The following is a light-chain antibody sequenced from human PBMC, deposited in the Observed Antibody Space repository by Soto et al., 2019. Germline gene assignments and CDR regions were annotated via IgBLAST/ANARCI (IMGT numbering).Light chain of an antibody. Sequence: EIVLTQSPGTLALSPGEGATLYSRASQSITNNYLAWYQQEPGRAHRLLIYGATSRATGIPDRFSGSGSGTDFTLTISRLEPEDFAMYYCQQYGYLVTFGGGTKVDIK. CDR3: QQYGYLVT. J-gene: IGKJ4*01. CDR2: GAT. V-gene: IGKV3-20*01. CDR1: QSITNNY.